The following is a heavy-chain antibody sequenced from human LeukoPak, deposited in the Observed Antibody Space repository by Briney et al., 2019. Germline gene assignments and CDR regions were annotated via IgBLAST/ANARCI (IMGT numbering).Heavy chain of an antibody. V-gene: IGHV3-30*02. CDR1: GFTFSSYG. D-gene: IGHD2-2*01. CDR3: AKDRESHIVVVPSAQDY. CDR2: IRYDGNNK. Sequence: GGSLRLSCAASGFTFSSYGMHWVRQAPGKGLEWVAFIRYDGNNKYYADSVKGRFTISRDNSKNTLYLQMNSLRAEDTAVYYCAKDRESHIVVVPSAQDYWGQGTLVTVSS. J-gene: IGHJ4*02.